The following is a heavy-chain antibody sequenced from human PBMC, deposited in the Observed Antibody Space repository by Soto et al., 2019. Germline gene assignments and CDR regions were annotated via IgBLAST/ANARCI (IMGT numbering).Heavy chain of an antibody. Sequence: GGSLRLSCAASEFTFSKFDMRWVRQAPGKGLEWVAVISYDGNNKYYADSVKGRFSISRDNTKNTLSLQINSLRAEDTAVYYCAREGAGPAAIGHYYYGMDVWGQGTTVTVSS. J-gene: IGHJ6*02. CDR1: EFTFSKFD. CDR3: AREGAGPAAIGHYYYGMDV. V-gene: IGHV3-30-3*01. CDR2: ISYDGNNK. D-gene: IGHD2-2*02.